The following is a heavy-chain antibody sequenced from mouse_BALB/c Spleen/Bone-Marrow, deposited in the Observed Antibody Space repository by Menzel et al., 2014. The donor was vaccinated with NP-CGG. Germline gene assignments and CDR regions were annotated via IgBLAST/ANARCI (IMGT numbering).Heavy chain of an antibody. CDR1: GYTFTSYW. CDR2: IDPSDSYT. J-gene: IGHJ4*01. V-gene: IGHV1S127*01. Sequence: QVQLQQSGAELVKPGASVKMSCKASGYTFTSYWMRWVRQRPGQGLEWIGVIDPSDSYTSYIQKFKGKATLTVDTSSSTAYMQLSSLTSEDSAVYYCTRDAMDYWGQGTSVTVSS. CDR3: TRDAMDY.